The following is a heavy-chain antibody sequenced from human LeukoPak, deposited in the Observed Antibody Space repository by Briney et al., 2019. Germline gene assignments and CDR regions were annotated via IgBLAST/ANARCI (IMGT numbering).Heavy chain of an antibody. Sequence: GGSLRLSCAASGFTFSSYWMHWVRQAPGKGLVWVSRINSDGSSTSYADSVKGRFTISRDNAKNTLYLQMNSLRAEDTAVYYCARGESMVRGVIHWGQGTLVTVSS. V-gene: IGHV3-74*01. D-gene: IGHD3-10*01. CDR1: GFTFSSYW. CDR2: INSDGSST. J-gene: IGHJ4*02. CDR3: ARGESMVRGVIH.